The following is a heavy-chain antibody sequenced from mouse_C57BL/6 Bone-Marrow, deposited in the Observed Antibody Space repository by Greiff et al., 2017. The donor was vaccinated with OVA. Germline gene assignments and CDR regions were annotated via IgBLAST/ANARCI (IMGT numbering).Heavy chain of an antibody. CDR3: ARADWYFDV. CDR1: GYAFSSSW. J-gene: IGHJ1*03. Sequence: VQLQQSGPELVKPGASVKISCKASGYAFSSSWMNWVKQRPGKGLEWIGRIYPGDGDTNYNGKFKGKATLTADKSSSTAYMQLSSLTSEDSAVYFCARADWYFDVWGTGTTVTVSS. V-gene: IGHV1-82*01. CDR2: IYPGDGDT.